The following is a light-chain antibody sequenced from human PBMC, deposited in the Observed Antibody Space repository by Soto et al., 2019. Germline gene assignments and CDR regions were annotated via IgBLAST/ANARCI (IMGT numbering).Light chain of an antibody. CDR2: DVS. J-gene: IGLJ2*01. Sequence: QSALTQPASVSGSPGQSITISCTGTNSDVGGYNYVSWYQQHPGKAPKLMIYDVSNRPSGVSNRFSGSKSGNTASLTISGLEAEEEADYSCSSYTSSSSVVFGGGTKLTVL. V-gene: IGLV2-14*01. CDR3: SSYTSSSSVV. CDR1: NSDVGGYNY.